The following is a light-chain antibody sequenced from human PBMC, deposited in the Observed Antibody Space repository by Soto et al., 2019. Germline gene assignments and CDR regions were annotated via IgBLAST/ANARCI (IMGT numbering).Light chain of an antibody. CDR2: DAS. Sequence: EIVLTQSPATLSLSPGERATLSYRASQSVSGYLAWYQQRPGQAPRLLIYDASNRATGIPARFSGSGSGTDFTLTISSLEPEDFAVYYCQQRSNWPGTFGQGTNLEIK. V-gene: IGKV3-11*01. CDR3: QQRSNWPGT. CDR1: QSVSGY. J-gene: IGKJ2*01.